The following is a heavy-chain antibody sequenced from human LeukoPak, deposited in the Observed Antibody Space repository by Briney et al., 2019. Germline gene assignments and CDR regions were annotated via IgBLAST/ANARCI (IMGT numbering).Heavy chain of an antibody. CDR2: IYYSGST. CDR1: GGSISSSSYY. CDR3: ARDTSTYSSGWLGDY. J-gene: IGHJ4*02. V-gene: IGHV4-39*07. D-gene: IGHD6-19*01. Sequence: SETLSLTCTVSGGSISSSSYYWGWIRQPPGKGLEWIGSIYYSGSTYYNPSLKSRVTISVDTSKNQFFLKLSSVTAADTAVYYCARDTSTYSSGWLGDYWGQGTLVTVSS.